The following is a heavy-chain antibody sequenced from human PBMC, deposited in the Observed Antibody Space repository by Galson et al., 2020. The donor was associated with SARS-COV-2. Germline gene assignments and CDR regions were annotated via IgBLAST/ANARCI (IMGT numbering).Heavy chain of an antibody. CDR2: IKSKTDGGTT. Sequence: TGGSLRLSCAAPGFTFSNAWMSWVRQAPGKGLEWVGRIKSKTDGGTTDYAAPVKGRFTISRDDSKNTLYLQMNSLKTEDTAVYYCTTDGSDSGSYYYYYYYGMDVWGQGTTVTVSS. D-gene: IGHD1-26*01. V-gene: IGHV3-15*01. J-gene: IGHJ6*02. CDR1: GFTFSNAW. CDR3: TTDGSDSGSYYYYYYYGMDV.